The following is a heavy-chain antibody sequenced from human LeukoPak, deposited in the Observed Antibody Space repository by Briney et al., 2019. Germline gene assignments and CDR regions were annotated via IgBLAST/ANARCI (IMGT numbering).Heavy chain of an antibody. J-gene: IGHJ4*02. CDR3: ARRDSADYGNEPFDY. D-gene: IGHD4-11*01. Sequence: GGSLRLSCAASGFTFSSYAMHWVRQAPGKGLEWVAVISYDGSNKYYADSVKGRFTISRDNSKNTLYLQMNSLRAEDTAVYYCARRDSADYGNEPFDYWGQGTLVTVSS. CDR2: ISYDGSNK. CDR1: GFTFSSYA. V-gene: IGHV3-30*07.